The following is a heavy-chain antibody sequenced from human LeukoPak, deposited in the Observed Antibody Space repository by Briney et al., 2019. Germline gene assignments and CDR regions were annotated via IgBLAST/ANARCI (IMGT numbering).Heavy chain of an antibody. J-gene: IGHJ5*02. Sequence: GASVNVSSKASGYTFTSDGISWVGQAPGQGREWMGWISAYNGNTNYAKKLQGRVTMTTDTSTSTAYMELRSLRSDDTAVYYCARFLANWFDPWGQGTLVTVSS. V-gene: IGHV1-18*01. CDR1: GYTFTSDG. CDR2: ISAYNGNT. CDR3: ARFLANWFDP.